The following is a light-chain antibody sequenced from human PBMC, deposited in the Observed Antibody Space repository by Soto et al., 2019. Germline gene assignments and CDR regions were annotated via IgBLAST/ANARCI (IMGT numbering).Light chain of an antibody. Sequence: EIVLTQSPATLSLSPVERATLSCRASQSISSYLAWYQQKPGHAPRLLIYDASNRATGIPARFSGSGSGTDFTLTISSLEPEDFAVYYCQQRSNWPPITFGQGTRLEIK. CDR2: DAS. V-gene: IGKV3-11*01. CDR1: QSISSY. J-gene: IGKJ5*01. CDR3: QQRSNWPPIT.